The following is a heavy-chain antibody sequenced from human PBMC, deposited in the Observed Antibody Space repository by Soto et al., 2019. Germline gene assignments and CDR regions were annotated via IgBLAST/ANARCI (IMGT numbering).Heavy chain of an antibody. CDR2: INNGSSSI. CDR1: AITYSSYT. CDR3: ARRSSAGTMDY. V-gene: IGHV3-48*02. J-gene: IGHJ4*02. Sequence: RPXAASAITYSSYTLNWVRPAPGRGLEWVSSINNGSSSIYYADSVKGRFTISRDNAKNSLYVQMNSLRDEDTAVYYCARRSSAGTMDYWGQGTLVTVSS. D-gene: IGHD6-13*01.